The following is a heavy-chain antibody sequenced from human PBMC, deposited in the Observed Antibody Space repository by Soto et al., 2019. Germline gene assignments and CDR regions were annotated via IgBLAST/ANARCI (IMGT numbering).Heavy chain of an antibody. CDR1: GGSISSSSYY. Sequence: SETLSLTCTVSGGSISSSSYYWGWIRQPPGKGLEWIGSIYYSGSTYYNPSLKSRVTISVDTSKNQFSLKLSSVTAADTAVYYCAQYSSSYGVPYYYGMDVWGQGTTVTVSS. V-gene: IGHV4-39*01. CDR2: IYYSGST. D-gene: IGHD6-6*01. J-gene: IGHJ6*02. CDR3: AQYSSSYGVPYYYGMDV.